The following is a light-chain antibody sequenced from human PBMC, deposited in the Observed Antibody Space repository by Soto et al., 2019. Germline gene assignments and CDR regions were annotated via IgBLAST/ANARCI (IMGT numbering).Light chain of an antibody. CDR1: QTISSY. V-gene: IGKV1-39*01. CDR2: AAS. Sequence: DIQMTQSPSSLSASIGDRVTITCRASQTISSYLNWYQQKPGKAPKLLIYAASSLQSGVPSRFSGSGSGTDFTLTISSLHPEDFATYYWQQSYSTPLTFGGGTKVEI. CDR3: QQSYSTPLT. J-gene: IGKJ4*01.